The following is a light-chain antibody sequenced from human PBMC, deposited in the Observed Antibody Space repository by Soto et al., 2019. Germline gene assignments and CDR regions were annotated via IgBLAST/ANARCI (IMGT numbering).Light chain of an antibody. CDR2: GAS. CDR3: QQYNSWPPIT. Sequence: EIVLTPSPATLSLSPVERATLSCRASQSISTTVAWYQQKPGQAPRLLISGASTRATGIPARFSGSGSGTEFTLTISSLQSEDFAVYYCQQYNSWPPITFGQGTRREIK. V-gene: IGKV3-15*01. CDR1: QSISTT. J-gene: IGKJ5*01.